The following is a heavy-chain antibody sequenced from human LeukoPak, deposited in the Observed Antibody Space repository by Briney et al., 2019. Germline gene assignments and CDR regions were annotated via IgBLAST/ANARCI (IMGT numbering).Heavy chain of an antibody. J-gene: IGHJ2*01. D-gene: IGHD3-3*01. Sequence: SVKVSCKASGYTFTGHYMHWVRQAPGQGLEWMGGIIPIFGTANYAQKFQGRVTITADESTSTAYMELSSLRSEDTAVYYCASFGRVGWSGEPRYYRYFDLWGRGTLVTVSS. CDR3: ASFGRVGWSGEPRYYRYFDL. CDR1: GYTFTGHY. CDR2: IIPIFGTA. V-gene: IGHV1-69*13.